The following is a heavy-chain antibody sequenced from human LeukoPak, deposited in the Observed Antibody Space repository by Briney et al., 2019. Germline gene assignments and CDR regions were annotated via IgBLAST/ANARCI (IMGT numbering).Heavy chain of an antibody. CDR1: GASISSSF. D-gene: IGHD3-3*01. J-gene: IGHJ3*02. V-gene: IGHV4-59*01. Sequence: PSETLSLTCTVSGASISSSFWSWIRQPPGKGLEWIGYTHNRGSTNQDPSLKSRVTISVDTSKNQLSLRLSSVTAADTAVYYCARTPDSGSDAFDIWGQGTMVTVSS. CDR2: THNRGST. CDR3: ARTPDSGSDAFDI.